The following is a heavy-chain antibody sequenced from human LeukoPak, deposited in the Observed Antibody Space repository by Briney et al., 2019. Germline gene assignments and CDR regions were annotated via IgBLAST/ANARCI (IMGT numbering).Heavy chain of an antibody. CDR1: GFTFSSYS. V-gene: IGHV3-48*04. D-gene: IGHD6-19*01. J-gene: IGHJ3*02. CDR2: ISSSSSTI. Sequence: GGSLRLSCAASGFTFSSYSMNWVRQAPGKGLEWVSYISSSSSTIYYADSVKGRFTISRDNAKNSLYLQMNSLRAEDTAVYYCVRGHVAVAAHDDAFDIWGQGTMVTVSS. CDR3: VRGHVAVAAHDDAFDI.